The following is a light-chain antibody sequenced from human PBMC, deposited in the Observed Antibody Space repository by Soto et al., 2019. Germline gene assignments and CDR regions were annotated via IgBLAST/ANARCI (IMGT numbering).Light chain of an antibody. CDR2: DAS. CDR1: QSVSSS. Sequence: EIVMTQSPATLSVSPGDRATLSCRASQSVSSSLAWYQQIPGQAPRLLIYDASTRATGIPARFGGSGSGTEFTLTISSLQSEDFAVYYCQQYNKWPPLTFGGGTKGELK. CDR3: QQYNKWPPLT. V-gene: IGKV3-15*01. J-gene: IGKJ4*01.